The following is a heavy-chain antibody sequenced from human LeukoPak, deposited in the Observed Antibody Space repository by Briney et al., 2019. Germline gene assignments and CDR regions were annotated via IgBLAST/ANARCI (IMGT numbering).Heavy chain of an antibody. CDR3: ARVKRTTVTTGFDY. CDR2: INPNSGGT. Sequence: ASVKVSCKASGYTFTGYYMHRVRQAPGQGLEWMRWINPNSGGTNYAQKFQGRVTMTRDTSISTAYMELSRLRSDDTAVYYCARVKRTTVTTGFDYWGQGTLVTVSS. CDR1: GYTFTGYY. V-gene: IGHV1-2*02. D-gene: IGHD4-17*01. J-gene: IGHJ4*02.